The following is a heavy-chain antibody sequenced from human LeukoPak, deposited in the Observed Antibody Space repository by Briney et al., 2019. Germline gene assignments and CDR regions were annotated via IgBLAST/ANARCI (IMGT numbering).Heavy chain of an antibody. V-gene: IGHV4-59*01. CDR1: GDSIRGYY. J-gene: IGHJ5*02. Sequence: SETLSLTCTVSGDSIRGYYWSWIRQPPGKGLEWIGYIYYSGSTNYNSSLKSRVTISVDTSKNKFSLRLSSVTAADTALYYCARIGKRSWFDPWGQGTLVTVSS. CDR2: IYYSGST. CDR3: ARIGKRSWFDP. D-gene: IGHD1-1*01.